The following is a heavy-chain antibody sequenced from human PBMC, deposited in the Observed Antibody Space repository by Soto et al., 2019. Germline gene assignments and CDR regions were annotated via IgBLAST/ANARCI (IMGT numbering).Heavy chain of an antibody. CDR3: ARPSIVGSTTLGY. Sequence: GGSLRLSCAASGFTFSAYTINWVRQAPGKGLEWVASITRDSNHIYFADSVKGRFTLSRDNAKNSVYLQMNSLRAEDTAIYFCARPSIVGSTTLGYWGQGTLVTVSS. D-gene: IGHD1-26*01. J-gene: IGHJ4*02. V-gene: IGHV3-21*01. CDR1: GFTFSAYT. CDR2: ITRDSNHI.